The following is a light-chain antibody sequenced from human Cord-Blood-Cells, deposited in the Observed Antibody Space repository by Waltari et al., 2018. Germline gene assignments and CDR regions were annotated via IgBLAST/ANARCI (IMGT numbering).Light chain of an antibody. V-gene: IGKV3-15*01. CDR3: QQYNTWPRA. CDR1: QSVSSN. J-gene: IGKJ3*01. Sequence: EIVMTQSPATLSVSPGGRATRSCRASQSVSSNLPWYQQKPGQAPRLLIYGASTRATGIPARFSGSGSGTEFTLTISSLQSEDFAVYYCQQYNTWPRAFGPGTKVDI. CDR2: GAS.